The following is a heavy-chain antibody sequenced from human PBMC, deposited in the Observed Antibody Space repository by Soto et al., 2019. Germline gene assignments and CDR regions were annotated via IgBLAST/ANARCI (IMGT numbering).Heavy chain of an antibody. D-gene: IGHD5-12*01. Sequence: SETLSLTCTVSGGSISSGDYYWSWIRQPPGKGLEWIGSIYYSGSPYYNPSLKSRVTISVDTSKNQFSLKLSSVTAADTAVYYCVRHAQWIIRAYWGQGSLVTVSS. CDR1: GGSISSGDYY. CDR2: IYYSGSP. V-gene: IGHV4-30-4*01. J-gene: IGHJ4*02. CDR3: VRHAQWIIRAY.